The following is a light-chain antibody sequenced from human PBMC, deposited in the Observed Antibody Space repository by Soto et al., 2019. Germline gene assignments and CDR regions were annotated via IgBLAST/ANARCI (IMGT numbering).Light chain of an antibody. V-gene: IGKV3-20*01. J-gene: IGKJ1*01. CDR1: QSVSSSY. CDR3: QQYGSSPA. Sequence: EIVLTQSPGTLSLSPGERATLSCRASQSVSSSYLAWYQQKPGQAPRLLIYGASSRATGIPDRFSGSGSGTDFTSTISRLEAEDFAVYYCQQYGSSPAFGQGTKVEIK. CDR2: GAS.